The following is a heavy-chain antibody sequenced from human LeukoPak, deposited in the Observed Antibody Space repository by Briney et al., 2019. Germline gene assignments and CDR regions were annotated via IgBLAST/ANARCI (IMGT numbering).Heavy chain of an antibody. CDR2: IYHSGST. J-gene: IGHJ4*02. D-gene: IGHD6-19*01. Sequence: SETLSLTCTVSGGSISSGGYYWSWIRQPPGKGLEWIGYIYHSGSTYYNPSLKSRVTISVDRSKNQFSLKLSSVTAADTAVYYCARTVAVAGTLGYWGQGTLVTVSS. CDR3: ARTVAVAGTLGY. V-gene: IGHV4-30-2*01. CDR1: GGSISSGGYY.